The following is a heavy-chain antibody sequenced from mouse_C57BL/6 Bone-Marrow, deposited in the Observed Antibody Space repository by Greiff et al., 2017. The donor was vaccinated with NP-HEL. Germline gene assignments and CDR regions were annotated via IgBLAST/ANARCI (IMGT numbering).Heavy chain of an antibody. Sequence: QVQLQQSGAELVRPGASVTLSCKASGYTFTDYEMHWVKQTPVHGLEWIGAIDPETGGTAYNQKFKGKAILTADKSSSTAYMELRSLTSEDSAVYYCTRSGATMVTYYAMDYWGQGTSVTVSS. CDR1: GYTFTDYE. V-gene: IGHV1-15*01. D-gene: IGHD2-2*01. CDR3: TRSGATMVTYYAMDY. CDR2: IDPETGGT. J-gene: IGHJ4*01.